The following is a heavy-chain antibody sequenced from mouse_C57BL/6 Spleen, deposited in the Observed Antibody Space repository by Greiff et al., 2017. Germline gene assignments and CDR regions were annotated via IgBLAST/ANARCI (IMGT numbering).Heavy chain of an antibody. Sequence: QVQLQQSGAELVRPGATVRLSCKASGYTFTAFYINLVKQRPRPGLGLIARTYPGWGNTYYNEQFKGKATLTAEESSSTAYLLHSSLTSEVSAVYFCARRDEDYEEYYARDNWGQGTPVTVSS. D-gene: IGHD2-4*01. CDR3: ARRDEDYEEYYARDN. CDR2: TYPGWGNT. CDR1: GYTFTAFY. V-gene: IGHV1-76*01. J-gene: IGHJ4*01.